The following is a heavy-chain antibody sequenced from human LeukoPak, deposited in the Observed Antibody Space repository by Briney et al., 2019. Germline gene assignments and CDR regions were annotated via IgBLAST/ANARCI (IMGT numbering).Heavy chain of an antibody. Sequence: PSETLSLTCTVSGGSISSGYYWGWIRQPPGKGLEWIGSIYHSGSTYYNPSLKSRVTISVDTSKNQFSLKLSSVTAADTAVYYCARVITRLNYDFWSGYYNEGFDYWGQGTLVTVSS. CDR1: GGSISSGYY. D-gene: IGHD3-3*01. CDR2: IYHSGST. CDR3: ARVITRLNYDFWSGYYNEGFDY. J-gene: IGHJ4*02. V-gene: IGHV4-38-2*02.